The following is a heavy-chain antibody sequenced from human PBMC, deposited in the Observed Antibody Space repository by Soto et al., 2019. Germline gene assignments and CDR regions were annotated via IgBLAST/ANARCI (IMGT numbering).Heavy chain of an antibody. J-gene: IGHJ3*02. CDR1: GGTFSSYA. V-gene: IGHV1-69*13. Sequence: SVKVSCKASGGTFSSYAISWVRQAPGQGLEWMGGIIPIFGTANYAQKFQGRVTITADESTSTAYMELSSLRSEDTAVYYCARDSMRLYCGGDCYAFDIWGQGTMVTVSS. CDR3: ARDSMRLYCGGDCYAFDI. CDR2: IIPIFGTA. D-gene: IGHD2-21*02.